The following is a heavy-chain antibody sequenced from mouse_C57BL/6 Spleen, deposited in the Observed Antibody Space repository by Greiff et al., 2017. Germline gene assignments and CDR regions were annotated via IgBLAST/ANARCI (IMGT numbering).Heavy chain of an antibody. D-gene: IGHD2-3*01. V-gene: IGHV1-69*01. CDR3: ARSDGYFAY. Sequence: VQLQQPGAELVMPGASVKLSCKASGYTFTSYWMHWVKQRPGPGLEWIGEIDPSDSYTNYNQKFKGKSTLTVDKSSSTAYMQLSSLTSEDSAVYYCARSDGYFAYWGQGTLVTVSA. J-gene: IGHJ3*01. CDR1: GYTFTSYW. CDR2: IDPSDSYT.